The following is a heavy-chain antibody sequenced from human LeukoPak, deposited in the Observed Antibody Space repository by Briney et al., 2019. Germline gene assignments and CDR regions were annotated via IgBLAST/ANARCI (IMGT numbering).Heavy chain of an antibody. CDR1: GFTFSSYA. V-gene: IGHV3-23*01. CDR2: ISVSGGTT. Sequence: GGSLRLSCAASGFTFSSYAMSWVRQAPGKGLEWVSFISVSGGTTYNADSVKGRFTISRDNSKNTLYLQMNSLRVEDTAVYYCARDQGDIVVVPAAMGWFDPWGQGTLVTVSS. D-gene: IGHD2-2*01. CDR3: ARDQGDIVVVPAAMGWFDP. J-gene: IGHJ5*02.